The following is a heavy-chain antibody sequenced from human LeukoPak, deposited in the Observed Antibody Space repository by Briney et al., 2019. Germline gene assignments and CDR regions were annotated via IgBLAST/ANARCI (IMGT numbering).Heavy chain of an antibody. Sequence: ASVKVSCKASGGTFSSYAISWVRQAPGQGLEWMGGIIPIFGTVNYAQKFQGRVTITTDESTSTAYMELSSLRSEDTAVYYCARGGVPAARNDAFDIWGQGTMVTVSS. CDR1: GGTFSSYA. J-gene: IGHJ3*02. V-gene: IGHV1-69*05. CDR3: ARGGVPAARNDAFDI. CDR2: IIPIFGTV. D-gene: IGHD2-2*01.